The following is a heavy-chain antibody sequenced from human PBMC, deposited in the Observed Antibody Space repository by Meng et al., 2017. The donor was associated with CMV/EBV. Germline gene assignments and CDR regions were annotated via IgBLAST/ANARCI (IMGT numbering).Heavy chain of an antibody. D-gene: IGHD2-2*01. Sequence: SQTLSLTCAASGFTFSSYWMSWVRQAPGKGLEWIGSIYHSGSTYYNPSLKSRVTISVDTSKNQFSLKLSSVTAADTAVYYCARDQLTGMDVWGQGTTVTVSS. CDR3: ARDQLTGMDV. J-gene: IGHJ6*02. CDR2: IYHSGST. V-gene: IGHV4-38-2*02. CDR1: GFTFSSYW.